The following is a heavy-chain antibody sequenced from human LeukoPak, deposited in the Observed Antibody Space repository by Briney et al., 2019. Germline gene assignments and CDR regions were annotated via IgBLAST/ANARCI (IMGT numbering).Heavy chain of an antibody. CDR1: GGSISSSSYY. Sequence: SETLSLTCTVSGGSISSSSYYWGWIRQPPGKGLEWIGSIYYSGSTYYNPSLKSRVNISVDMSKNPFSLKLSSVTAADTAVYYCASSLSAWFPGGFFNWFDPWGQGTLVTVSS. D-gene: IGHD3-10*01. CDR3: ASSLSAWFPGGFFNWFDP. V-gene: IGHV4-39*01. CDR2: IYYSGST. J-gene: IGHJ5*02.